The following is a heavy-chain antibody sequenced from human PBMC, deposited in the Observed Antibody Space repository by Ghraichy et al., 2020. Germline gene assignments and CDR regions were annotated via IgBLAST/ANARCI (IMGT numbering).Heavy chain of an antibody. Sequence: GGSLRLSCAASGFTFSSYSMNWVRQAPGKGLEWVSSISSSSSYIYYADSVKGRFTISRDNAKNSLYLQMNSLRAEDTAVYYCARDGSGSYYPLPYYYYYMDVWGKGTTVTVSS. CDR2: ISSSSSYI. J-gene: IGHJ6*03. V-gene: IGHV3-21*01. CDR3: ARDGSGSYYPLPYYYYYMDV. D-gene: IGHD3-10*01. CDR1: GFTFSSYS.